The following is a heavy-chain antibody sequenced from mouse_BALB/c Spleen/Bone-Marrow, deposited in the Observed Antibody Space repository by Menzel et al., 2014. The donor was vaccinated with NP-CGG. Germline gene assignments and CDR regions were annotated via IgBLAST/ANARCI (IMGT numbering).Heavy chain of an antibody. V-gene: IGHV1S81*02. D-gene: IGHD2-2*01. CDR1: GYTFTSYW. CDR3: ARAGGYDGFAY. J-gene: IGHJ3*01. CDR2: INPSNGRA. Sequence: GAELVKPGASVKLSCKASGYTFTSYWMHWVKQRPGQGLEWIGEINPSNGRADYNEKFRSKATLTVDRSSSTAYMQLSSLTSEDSAVYYCARAGGYDGFAYWGQGTLVTVSA.